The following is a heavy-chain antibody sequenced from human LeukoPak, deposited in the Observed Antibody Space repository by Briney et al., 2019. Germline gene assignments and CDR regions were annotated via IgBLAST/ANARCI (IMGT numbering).Heavy chain of an antibody. CDR1: GGSISSYY. V-gene: IGHV4-4*07. J-gene: IGHJ6*03. Sequence: PSETLSLTCTVSGGSISSYYWSWIRQPAGKGLEWIGRIYTSGSTNYNPSLKSRVTMSVDTSKNQFSLKLSSVTAADTAVYYCARDLLVETGYYYYYYMDVWGKGTTVTVSS. D-gene: IGHD2-21*02. CDR3: ARDLLVETGYYYYYYMDV. CDR2: IYTSGST.